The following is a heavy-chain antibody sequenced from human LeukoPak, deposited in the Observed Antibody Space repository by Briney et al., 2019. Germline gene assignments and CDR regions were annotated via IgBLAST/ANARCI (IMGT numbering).Heavy chain of an antibody. V-gene: IGHV4-59*01. D-gene: IGHD1-20*01. J-gene: IGHJ4*02. CDR1: GDSITRYY. CDR2: ISYSGST. CDR3: ARALTGTTGYFDC. Sequence: PSETLSLTCTVSGDSITRYYWSWIRLPPGKGLEWIGHISYSGSTNYNPSLKSRVSISVDTSKNQFSLKLSSVTAADTAVYFCARALTGTTGYFDCWGQGTLVTVSS.